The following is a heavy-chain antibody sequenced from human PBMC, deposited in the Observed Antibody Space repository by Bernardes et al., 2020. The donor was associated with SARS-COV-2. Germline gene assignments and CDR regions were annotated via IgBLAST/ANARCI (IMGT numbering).Heavy chain of an antibody. CDR3: ARDQRTSEYSSGWYNYYYYGMDV. Sequence: SETLSLTRTVSGGSISSYYWSWIRQPPGKGLEWIGYIYYSGSTNYNPSLKSRVTISVDTSKNQFSLKLSSVTAADTAVYYCARDQRTSEYSSGWYNYYYYGMDVWGKGTTVTVSS. J-gene: IGHJ6*04. CDR2: IYYSGST. V-gene: IGHV4-59*01. D-gene: IGHD6-19*01. CDR1: GGSISSYY.